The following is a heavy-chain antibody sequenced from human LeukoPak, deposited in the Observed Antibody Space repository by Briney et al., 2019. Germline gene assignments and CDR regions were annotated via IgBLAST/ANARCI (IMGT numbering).Heavy chain of an antibody. CDR2: IYPGDSDT. J-gene: IGHJ4*02. V-gene: IGHV5-51*01. Sequence: NAGESLKISCKGSGYSFTSYWIGWVRQMPGKGLEWMGIIYPGDSDTRYSPSFQGQVTISADKSISTAYLQWSSLKASDTAMYYCARQRNYDILTGYFYFDYWGQGTLVTVSS. D-gene: IGHD3-9*01. CDR1: GYSFTSYW. CDR3: ARQRNYDILTGYFYFDY.